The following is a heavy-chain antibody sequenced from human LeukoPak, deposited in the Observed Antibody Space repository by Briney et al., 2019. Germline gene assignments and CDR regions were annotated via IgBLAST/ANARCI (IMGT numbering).Heavy chain of an antibody. CDR3: ARVGDYYGSGSYYYRFDY. V-gene: IGHV1-3*01. Sequence: GASVKVSCKASGYTFTNYAMHWVRQAPGQRLEWMGWINAANGNTKYSQKFQGRVTITRDTSAGTAYMELSSLRSEDTAVYYCARVGDYYGSGSYYYRFDYWGQGTLVTVSS. CDR2: INAANGNT. D-gene: IGHD3-10*01. J-gene: IGHJ4*02. CDR1: GYTFTNYA.